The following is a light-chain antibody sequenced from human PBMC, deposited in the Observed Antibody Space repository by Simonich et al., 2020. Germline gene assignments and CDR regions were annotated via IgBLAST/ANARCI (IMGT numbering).Light chain of an antibody. J-gene: IGLJ2*01. CDR1: SSDVGGYNY. V-gene: IGLV2-11*01. Sequence: QSALTQPRSVSGSPGQSVTISCTGTSSDVGGYNYVSWYQQHPGQAPKLMIDDVSKRPSGVPDRFSGSKSGNTASLTISGLQAEDEADYYCCSYAGGYTLVFGGGTKLTVL. CDR2: DVS. CDR3: CSYAGGYTLV.